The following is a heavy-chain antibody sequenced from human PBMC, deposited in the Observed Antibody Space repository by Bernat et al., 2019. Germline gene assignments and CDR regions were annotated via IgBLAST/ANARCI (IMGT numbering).Heavy chain of an antibody. CDR1: GYTFTGYG. V-gene: IGHV1-18*01. J-gene: IGHJ4*02. CDR3: AILWRGY. CDR2: INTNNGNT. D-gene: IGHD3-10*01. Sequence: QVQLVQSAAEVKKPGASVKVSCKASGYTFTGYGITWVRQAPGQGLEWLGWINTNNGNTHYAQNLQGRGTVTTDTSTSTAYMELRSLRSDDTALYSCAILWRGYWGQGPLVTVSS.